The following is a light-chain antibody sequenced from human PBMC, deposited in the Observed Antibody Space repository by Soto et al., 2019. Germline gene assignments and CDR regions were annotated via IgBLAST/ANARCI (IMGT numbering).Light chain of an antibody. CDR3: QQYGSSPLT. CDR1: QSVSSSS. Sequence: EIVLTQSPATLSLSPGERATLSCRASQSVSSSSLAWYQQQPGQAPRLLIYGASSRATGISDRFSGSGSGTDFTLTISRLEPDDFAVYYCQQYGSSPLTFGQGTKVEIK. J-gene: IGKJ1*01. V-gene: IGKV3-20*01. CDR2: GAS.